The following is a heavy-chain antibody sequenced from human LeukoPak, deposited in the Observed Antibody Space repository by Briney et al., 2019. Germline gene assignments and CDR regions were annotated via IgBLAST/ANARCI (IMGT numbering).Heavy chain of an antibody. D-gene: IGHD6-19*01. J-gene: IGHJ4*02. Sequence: SETLSLTCAVYGGSFSGYYWSWIRQPPGKGLEWIGEINHSGSTNYNPSLKSRVTTSVDTSKNQFSLKLSSVTAADTAVYYCARQRGRAVAGQYYFDYWGQGTLVTVSS. CDR2: INHSGST. CDR3: ARQRGRAVAGQYYFDY. CDR1: GGSFSGYY. V-gene: IGHV4-34*01.